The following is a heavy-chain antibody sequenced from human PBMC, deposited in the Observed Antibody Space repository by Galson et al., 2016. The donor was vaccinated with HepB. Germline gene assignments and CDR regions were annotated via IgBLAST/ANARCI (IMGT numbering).Heavy chain of an antibody. CDR1: GYTFTSYY. D-gene: IGHD3-10*01. CDR3: ARAEMEWFGDPAPHYGMDV. J-gene: IGHJ6*02. Sequence: QSGAEVTKPGASVKVSCKASGYTFTSYYMHWVRQAPGQGLEWMGIINPSGGTTSYAQKFQGRVTMTRDTSTSTVYMELSSLRSEDMAVYFCARAEMEWFGDPAPHYGMDVWGQGTTVTFS. V-gene: IGHV1-46*01. CDR2: INPSGGTT.